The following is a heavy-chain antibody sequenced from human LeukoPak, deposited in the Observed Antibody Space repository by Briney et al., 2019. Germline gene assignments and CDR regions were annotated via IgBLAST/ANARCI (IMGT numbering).Heavy chain of an antibody. V-gene: IGHV3-48*04. D-gene: IGHD1-26*01. Sequence: PGGSLRLSCAASGFTFSTYSMNCVRQAPGKGLEWVSYIGSSGSVMYYADSVKGRFTVSRDNAKNSLYLQMNSLRAEDTAVYYCARDRTVGATPDYWGQGTLVTVSS. J-gene: IGHJ4*02. CDR2: IGSSGSVM. CDR1: GFTFSTYS. CDR3: ARDRTVGATPDY.